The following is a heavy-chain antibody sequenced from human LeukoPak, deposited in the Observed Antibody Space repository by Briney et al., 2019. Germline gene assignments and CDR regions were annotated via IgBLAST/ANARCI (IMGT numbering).Heavy chain of an antibody. J-gene: IGHJ4*02. CDR2: INPNSGGT. Sequence: ASVKVSCKASGYTFTGYYMHWVRQAPGQGLEWMGWINPNSGGTNYAQKFQGRVTMTRDTSISTAYMELSRLRSDDTAVYYCARDRRITIFGVVNTPLDYWGQGTLVTVSS. CDR1: GYTFTGYY. V-gene: IGHV1-2*02. D-gene: IGHD3-3*01. CDR3: ARDRRITIFGVVNTPLDY.